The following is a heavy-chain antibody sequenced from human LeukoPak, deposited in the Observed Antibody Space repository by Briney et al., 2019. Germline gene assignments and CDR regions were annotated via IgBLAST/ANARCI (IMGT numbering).Heavy chain of an antibody. CDR1: GFTFSSYG. CDR2: ISYDGSNK. D-gene: IGHD4-11*01. J-gene: IGHJ6*02. CDR3: AKTPTVNYYYGMDV. Sequence: PGRSLRLSCAASGFTFSSYGMHWVRQAPGKGLEWVAVISYDGSNKYYADSAKGRFTISRDNSKNTLYLQMNSLRAEDTAVYYCAKTPTVNYYYGMDVWGQGTTVTVSS. V-gene: IGHV3-30*18.